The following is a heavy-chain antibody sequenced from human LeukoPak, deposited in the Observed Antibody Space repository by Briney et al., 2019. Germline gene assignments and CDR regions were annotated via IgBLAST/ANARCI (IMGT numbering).Heavy chain of an antibody. V-gene: IGHV1-18*01. CDR3: ARGYSYGSDYYYGMDV. CDR2: ISGYNGNT. J-gene: IGHJ6*02. Sequence: ASVKVSFKASGYTFTSYAISWVRQAPGQGLEWMGWISGYNGNTKYAQKAQGRVTMTTDTSTSTAYMELRSLRSDDTAVYYCARGYSYGSDYYYGMDVWGQGTTVTVSS. CDR1: GYTFTSYA. D-gene: IGHD5-18*01.